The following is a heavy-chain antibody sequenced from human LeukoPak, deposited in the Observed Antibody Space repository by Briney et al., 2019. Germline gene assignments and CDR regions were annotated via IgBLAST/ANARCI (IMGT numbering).Heavy chain of an antibody. J-gene: IGHJ4*02. CDR2: ISASSTTM. D-gene: IGHD3-10*01. CDR1: GFTFSTYS. CDR3: ARDMRPGSGSYYTLDY. V-gene: IGHV3-48*01. Sequence: GGSLRLSCAASGFTFSTYSMNWVRQAPGKGLEWVSYISASSTTMYYSDSVKGRFTISRDNAKNSLYLQMNSLRAEDTAVYYCARDMRPGSGSYYTLDYWGQGTLVTVSS.